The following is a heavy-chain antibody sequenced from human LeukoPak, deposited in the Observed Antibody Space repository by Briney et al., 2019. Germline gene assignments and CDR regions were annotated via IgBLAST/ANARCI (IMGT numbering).Heavy chain of an antibody. V-gene: IGHV1-46*01. CDR2: INPSGGST. J-gene: IGHJ3*02. D-gene: IGHD6-19*01. CDR3: AKDYGYSSGWYSDAFDI. CDR1: GYTFTCYY. Sequence: ASVKVSCKASGYTFTCYYMHWVRQAPGQGLEWMGWINPSGGSTSYAQKFQGRVTMTRDMSTSTVYMELSSLRSEDTAVYYCAKDYGYSSGWYSDAFDIWGQGTMVTVSS.